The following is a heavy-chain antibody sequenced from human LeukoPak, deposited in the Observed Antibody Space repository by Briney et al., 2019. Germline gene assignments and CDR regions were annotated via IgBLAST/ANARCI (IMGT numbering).Heavy chain of an antibody. D-gene: IGHD6-19*01. Sequence: GASVKVSCKASGGTFSSYAISWVRQAPGQGLEWMGGIIPIFGTANYAQKFQGRVTITADESTSTAYMELSSLRSEDTAVYYCAADPRPNTKTGYSSGWYVPGSVWGQGTLVTVSS. CDR3: AADPRPNTKTGYSSGWYVPGSV. V-gene: IGHV1-69*13. CDR1: GGTFSSYA. CDR2: IIPIFGTA. J-gene: IGHJ4*02.